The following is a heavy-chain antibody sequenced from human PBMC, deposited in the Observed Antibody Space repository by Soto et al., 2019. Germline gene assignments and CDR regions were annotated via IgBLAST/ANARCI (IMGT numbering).Heavy chain of an antibody. CDR2: ISGYNGNT. Sequence: ASEKVSCKASGYTFSRYDINWVRQAPGQGIEWMGWISGYNGNTNYAQKFQGRISMTTDTSTSTSYMELRSLRSDDTAVYYCAREWSGSSSFLDYWGQGARVTVSS. V-gene: IGHV1-18*04. D-gene: IGHD2-2*01. CDR1: GYTFSRYD. CDR3: AREWSGSSSFLDY. J-gene: IGHJ4*02.